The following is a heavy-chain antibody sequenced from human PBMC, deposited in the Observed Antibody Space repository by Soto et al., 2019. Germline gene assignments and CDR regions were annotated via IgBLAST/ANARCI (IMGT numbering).Heavy chain of an antibody. Sequence: GGSLRLSCAASGFTISSYTMNWVRQAPGKGLERVSSISGRGNYIYSADSVKGRFIISRDNSKKMLYLQLNSLRREDTAVYYCAKDWVGGSNRYQLDYWGRGTLVTVSS. CDR2: ISGRGNYI. J-gene: IGHJ4*02. CDR3: AKDWVGGSNRYQLDY. V-gene: IGHV3-21*01. D-gene: IGHD3-9*01. CDR1: GFTISSYT.